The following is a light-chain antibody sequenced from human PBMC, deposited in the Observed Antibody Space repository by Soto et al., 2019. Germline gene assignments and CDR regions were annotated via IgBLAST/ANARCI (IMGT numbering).Light chain of an antibody. Sequence: EIVLTQSPGTLSLSPGERATLSCRASQSVSSSYLAWYQQKPGQAPRLLIYGASSRATGIPDRFIGSGSGTDFTLIISRLEPEDFAVYYCQQYGSSQTFGQGTTVEIK. J-gene: IGKJ1*01. CDR2: GAS. CDR1: QSVSSSY. V-gene: IGKV3-20*01. CDR3: QQYGSSQT.